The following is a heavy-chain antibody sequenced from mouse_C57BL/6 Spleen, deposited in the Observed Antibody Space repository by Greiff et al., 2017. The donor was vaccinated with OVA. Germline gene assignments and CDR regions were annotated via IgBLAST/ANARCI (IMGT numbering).Heavy chain of an antibody. CDR2: IYPRSGNT. CDR1: GYTFTSYG. D-gene: IGHD1-1*01. J-gene: IGHJ3*01. V-gene: IGHV1-81*01. Sequence: VHLVESGAELARPGASVKLSCKASGYTFTSYGISWVKQRTGQGLEWIGEIYPRSGNTYYNEKFKGKATLTADKSSSTAYMELRSLTSEDSAVYFCARSNYGSSAAWFAYWGQGTLVTVSA. CDR3: ARSNYGSSAAWFAY.